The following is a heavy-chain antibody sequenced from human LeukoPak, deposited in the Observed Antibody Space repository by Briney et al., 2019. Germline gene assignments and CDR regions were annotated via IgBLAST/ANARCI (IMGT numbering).Heavy chain of an antibody. CDR3: AKDFFMPKYYDSSGYYFDY. Sequence: PGGSLRLSCAASGFTFSSYAMSWVRQAPGKGLEWVSAISGSAVSTYYADSVKGRFTISRDNSKNTLYLQMNSLRAEDTAVYYCAKDFFMPKYYDSSGYYFDYWGQGTLVTVSS. D-gene: IGHD3-22*01. CDR1: GFTFSSYA. J-gene: IGHJ4*02. CDR2: ISGSAVST. V-gene: IGHV3-23*01.